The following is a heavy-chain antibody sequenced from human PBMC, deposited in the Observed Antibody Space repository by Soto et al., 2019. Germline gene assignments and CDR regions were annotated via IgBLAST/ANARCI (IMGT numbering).Heavy chain of an antibody. CDR3: AKDASTNTMMAGSRGLDV. J-gene: IGHJ6*02. CDR2: ITRNGDTT. CDR1: GFTFNAYA. Sequence: EVQLLESGGGLAQPGGSLRLSCAASGFTFNAYAMTWVRQAPGKGLEWVSAITRNGDTTYYADSVRGRFTISRDNSKNTLYLQMNSLRVVDTAVYYCAKDASTNTMMAGSRGLDVWGQGTRVTVSS. V-gene: IGHV3-23*01. D-gene: IGHD3-22*01.